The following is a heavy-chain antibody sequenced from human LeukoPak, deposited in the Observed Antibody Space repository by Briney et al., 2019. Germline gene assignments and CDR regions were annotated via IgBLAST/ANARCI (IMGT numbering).Heavy chain of an antibody. V-gene: IGHV3-21*01. CDR3: ARDPSGIAVALGW. CDR1: GFTFSSYS. D-gene: IGHD6-19*01. J-gene: IGHJ4*02. CDR2: ISISSSYI. Sequence: GGSLRLSCAASGFTFSSYSMNWVRQAPGKWLEWVSSISISSSYIYYADSVKGRLTISRDNAKNSLYLQMYSLRAGDTAVYYCARDPSGIAVALGWWGQGTLVTVSS.